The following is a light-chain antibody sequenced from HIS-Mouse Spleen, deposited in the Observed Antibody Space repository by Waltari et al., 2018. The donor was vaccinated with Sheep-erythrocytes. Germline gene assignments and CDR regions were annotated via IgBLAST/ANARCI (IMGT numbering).Light chain of an antibody. Sequence: QSVLTQPPSVSGAPGQRVTISCTGSSSNIGAGYDVHWYQQLPGTAPKLLIYGTSDRPSGVPDRFSGSRSGPYASLAITGLQAEDEADYYCQSYDSSLSGSVFGGGTKLTVL. J-gene: IGLJ2*01. CDR1: SSNIGAGYD. V-gene: IGLV1-40*01. CDR3: QSYDSSLSGSV. CDR2: GTS.